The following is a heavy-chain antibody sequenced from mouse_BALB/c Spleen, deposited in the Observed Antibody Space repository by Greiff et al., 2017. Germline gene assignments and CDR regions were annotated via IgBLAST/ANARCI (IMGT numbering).Heavy chain of an antibody. CDR1: GDSITSGY. CDR3: ASHYYGSRQDWYFDV. V-gene: IGHV3-8*02. CDR2: ISYSGST. D-gene: IGHD1-1*01. Sequence: EVQRVESGPSLVKPSQTLSLTCSVTGDSITSGYWNWIRKFPGNKLEYMGYISYSGSTYYHPSLKSRISITRDTSKNQYYLQLNSVTTEDTATYYCASHYYGSRQDWYFDVWGAGTTVTVSS. J-gene: IGHJ1*01.